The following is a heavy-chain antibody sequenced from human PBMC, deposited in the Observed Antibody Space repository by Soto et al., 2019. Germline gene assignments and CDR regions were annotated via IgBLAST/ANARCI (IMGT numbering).Heavy chain of an antibody. CDR2: VYYSGTT. V-gene: IGHV4-61*01. J-gene: IGHJ4*02. CDR3: ARTTAVPNTLRSRYFFDY. Sequence: SETLSLTCSVSGGAVSNKTYYWSWIRQPPGKRLEWIGYVYYSGTTNYNPSLKRRVTISLDLSKNQFSLRLSSVTTADTALYYCARTTAVPNTLRSRYFFDYWGQGTLVTVSS. D-gene: IGHD4-17*01. CDR1: GGAVSNKTYY.